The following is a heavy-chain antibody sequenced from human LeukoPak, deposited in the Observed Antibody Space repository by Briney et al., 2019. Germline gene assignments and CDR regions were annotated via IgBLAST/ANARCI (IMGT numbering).Heavy chain of an antibody. J-gene: IGHJ5*02. CDR1: GYTLTELS. Sequence: ASVKVSGKVSGYTLTELSMHWVRQAPGQGPEWMGVISPSGGSTTYAQKFQGRVTLTRDMSTSTDYLELSSLRSEDTAVYYCARDNSVRDEAWWFNPWGQGTLVTVSS. D-gene: IGHD5-24*01. CDR3: ARDNSVRDEAWWFNP. V-gene: IGHV1-46*01. CDR2: ISPSGGST.